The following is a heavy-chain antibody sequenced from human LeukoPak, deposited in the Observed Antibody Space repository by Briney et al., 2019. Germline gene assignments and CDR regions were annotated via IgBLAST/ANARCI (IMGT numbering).Heavy chain of an antibody. CDR3: ASRIKEYPSGWC. CDR1: GYTFTSYW. Sequence: GESLKISCKASGYTFTSYWIGWVRQMPGKGLEWMGSLHPGDSENRYNPSFQADVTISADTSITTAYLQWSSLKASDAAMYYCASRIKEYPSGWCWGQGTLVTVSS. J-gene: IGHJ4*02. CDR2: LHPGDSEN. D-gene: IGHD6-19*01. V-gene: IGHV5-51*01.